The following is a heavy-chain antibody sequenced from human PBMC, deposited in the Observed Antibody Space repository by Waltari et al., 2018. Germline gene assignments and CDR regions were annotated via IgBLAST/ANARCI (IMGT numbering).Heavy chain of an antibody. D-gene: IGHD3-10*01. CDR2: IYTGGST. J-gene: IGHJ5*02. Sequence: EGQLVESGGGLIQPGGSLSLSYEASGFSVSDNYMSWVRQAPGKGREWCSIIYTGGSTYYTDSVKGRFTISRDNSKNTLYLQMNTLRAEDTVVYYCARDLRSSYGSTVTYGRTTWGQGTLV. CDR1: GFSVSDNY. CDR3: ARDLRSSYGSTVTYGRTT. V-gene: IGHV3-53*01.